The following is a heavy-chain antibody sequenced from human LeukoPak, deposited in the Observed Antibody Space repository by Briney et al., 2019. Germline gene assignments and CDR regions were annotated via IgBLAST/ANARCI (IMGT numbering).Heavy chain of an antibody. D-gene: IGHD3-9*01. CDR1: GGSISSSSYY. CDR3: ARESRNYDILTGYYRAAPDY. Sequence: SETLSLTCTVSGGSISSSSYYWGWIRQPPGKGLEWIGSIYYSGSTYYNPSLKSRVTISVDTFKNQFSLKLSSVTAADTAVYYCARESRNYDILTGYYRAAPDYWGQGTLVTVSS. J-gene: IGHJ4*02. CDR2: IYYSGST. V-gene: IGHV4-39*07.